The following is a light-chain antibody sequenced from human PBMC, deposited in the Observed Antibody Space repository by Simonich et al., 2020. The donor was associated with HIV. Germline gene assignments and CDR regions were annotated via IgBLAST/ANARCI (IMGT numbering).Light chain of an antibody. CDR3: MQAVQRKFT. J-gene: IGKJ3*01. CDR2: LGS. V-gene: IGKV2-28*01. Sequence: DIVMTQTPLSLSVTPGQPASISCKSSQSLLHSDGKTYLYWYLQKPGQSPQLLIYLGSNRASGVPDRFSGSGSGTDFTLKISRVEADDVGVYYCMQAVQRKFTFGPGTKVDIK. CDR1: QSLLHSDGKTY.